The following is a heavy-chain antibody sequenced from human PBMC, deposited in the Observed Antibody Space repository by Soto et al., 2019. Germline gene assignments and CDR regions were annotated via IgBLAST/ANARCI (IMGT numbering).Heavy chain of an antibody. CDR2: INHSGST. J-gene: IGHJ4*02. CDR1: GGSFSGYY. CDR3: ARAAQGAIDY. Sequence: ETLSLTCAVYGGSFSGYYWSWIRQPPGKGLEWIGEINHSGSTNHNPSLKSRVTISVDTSKNQFSLKLSSVTVADTAVYYCARAAQGAIDYWGQGTLVTVSS. V-gene: IGHV4-34*01.